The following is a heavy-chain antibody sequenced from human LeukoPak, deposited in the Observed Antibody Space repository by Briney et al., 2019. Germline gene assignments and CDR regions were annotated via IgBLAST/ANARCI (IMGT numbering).Heavy chain of an antibody. CDR1: GYTFTSYG. CDR2: MHPNSGNT. Sequence: ASVKVSCKASGYTFTSYGISWVRQAPGQGLEWMGWMHPNSGNTGYAQNFQGRVTMTRNTSISTAYMELSSLGSEDTAVYYCARGGPVAATHKYFQHWGQGTLVTVSS. V-gene: IGHV1-8*02. D-gene: IGHD6-19*01. J-gene: IGHJ1*01. CDR3: ARGGPVAATHKYFQH.